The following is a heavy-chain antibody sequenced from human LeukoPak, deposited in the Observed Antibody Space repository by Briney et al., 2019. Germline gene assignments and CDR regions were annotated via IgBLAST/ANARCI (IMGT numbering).Heavy chain of an antibody. V-gene: IGHV3-11*01. CDR3: ARARGAGPGAHFDY. J-gene: IGHJ4*02. D-gene: IGHD3-10*01. CDR2: ISYSGSSI. CDR1: GFMFSDEY. Sequence: GGSLRLSCAASGFMFSDEYMSWIRQAPGKGLEWVSYISYSGSSIFYADSVKGRFTISRDNAKNSLFLQMNSLRAEDTAVYYCARARGAGPGAHFDYWGQGTLATVSS.